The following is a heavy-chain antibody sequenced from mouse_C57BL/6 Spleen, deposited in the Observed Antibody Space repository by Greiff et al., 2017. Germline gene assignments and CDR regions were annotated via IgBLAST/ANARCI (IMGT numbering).Heavy chain of an antibody. Sequence: QVQLKESGAELAKPGASVKLSCKASGYTFTSYWMHWVKQRPGQGLEWIGYINPSSGYTKYNQKFKDKATLTAGKSSSTAYMQLSSLTYEDSAVYYCARSNYYGSFDYWGQGTTLTVSS. D-gene: IGHD1-1*01. CDR3: ARSNYYGSFDY. J-gene: IGHJ2*01. CDR1: GYTFTSYW. CDR2: INPSSGYT. V-gene: IGHV1-7*01.